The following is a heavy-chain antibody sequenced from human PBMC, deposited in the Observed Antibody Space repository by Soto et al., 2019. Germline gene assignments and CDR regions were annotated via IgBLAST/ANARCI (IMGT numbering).Heavy chain of an antibody. CDR2: IWYDGSNK. J-gene: IGHJ4*02. CDR3: ARDGDSSGWYGDGGRSFDY. Sequence: QVQLVESGGGVVQPGRSLRLSCAASGFTFSSYGMHWVRQAPGKGLEWVAVIWYDGSNKYYADSVKGRFTISRDNSKNTRYLQMNSLRAEDTAVYYCARDGDSSGWYGDGGRSFDYWGQGTLVTVSS. D-gene: IGHD6-19*01. CDR1: GFTFSSYG. V-gene: IGHV3-33*01.